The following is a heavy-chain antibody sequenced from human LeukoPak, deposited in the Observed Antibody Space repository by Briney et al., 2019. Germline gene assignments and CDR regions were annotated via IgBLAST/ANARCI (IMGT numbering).Heavy chain of an antibody. Sequence: APVKVSCKASGYTFTSYDINWVRQATGQGLEWMGVMNPNSGNTGYAQKFQGRVTMTRNTSISTAYMELSSLRSEDTAVYYCARGAGYCSSTSCYGSYYYMDVWGKGTTVTVSS. D-gene: IGHD2-2*01. J-gene: IGHJ6*03. CDR2: MNPNSGNT. CDR1: GYTFTSYD. CDR3: ARGAGYCSSTSCYGSYYYMDV. V-gene: IGHV1-8*01.